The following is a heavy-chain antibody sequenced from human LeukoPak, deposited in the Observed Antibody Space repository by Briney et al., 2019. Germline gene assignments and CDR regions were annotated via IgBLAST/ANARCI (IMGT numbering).Heavy chain of an antibody. D-gene: IGHD3-22*01. CDR1: GFTFSDYY. CDR2: ITNNGGAM. J-gene: IGHJ4*02. Sequence: GGSLRLSCAASGFTFSDYYMGWIRQAPGKGLEWISYITNNGGAMFYADSLKGRLTIFRDNAKKSLYLQMNSLRPDDTALYFCARALADSRGYYLGFDYWGQGTLVTVSS. CDR3: ARALADSRGYYLGFDY. V-gene: IGHV3-11*04.